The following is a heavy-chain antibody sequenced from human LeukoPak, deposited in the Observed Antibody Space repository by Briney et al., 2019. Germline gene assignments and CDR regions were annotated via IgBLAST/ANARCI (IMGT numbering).Heavy chain of an antibody. CDR3: AGASYDSSGVH. J-gene: IGHJ4*02. CDR1: GGSISSYY. CDR2: IYSSGSP. Sequence: AETLSLTCTVSGGSISSYYWSWLRQPPGKGLEWIVYIYSSGSPNSNPSLKSRVTISVDTSKNQFSLKLSSVTAADTAVYYCAGASYDSSGVHWGQGTLVTVSS. D-gene: IGHD3-22*01. V-gene: IGHV4-59*01.